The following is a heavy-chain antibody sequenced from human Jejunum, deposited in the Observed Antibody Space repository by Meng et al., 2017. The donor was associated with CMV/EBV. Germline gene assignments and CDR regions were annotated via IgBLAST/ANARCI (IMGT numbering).Heavy chain of an antibody. CDR1: GFTFHNYA. CDR3: AKATEADGYYFDY. V-gene: IGHV3-23*03. J-gene: IGHJ4*02. D-gene: IGHD6-13*01. Sequence: ASGFTFHNYAMGWVRQAPGKGLEWVSSIYSGSGRTYYGDSVKGRFIISRDNSRDTLYLQMTSLRPEDTAIYYCAKATEADGYYFDYWGQGSLVTVSS. CDR2: IYSGSGRT.